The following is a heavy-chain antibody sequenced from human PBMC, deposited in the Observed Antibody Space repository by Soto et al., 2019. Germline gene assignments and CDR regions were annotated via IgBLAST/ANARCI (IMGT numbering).Heavy chain of an antibody. D-gene: IGHD1-26*01. CDR2: IYFDGITT. J-gene: IGHJ4*02. CDR1: VFAFNTPW. V-gene: IGHV3-74*01. CDR3: ARGGAMGVDY. Sequence: GWSLRLSCTSSVFAFNTPWMPWVRQAPGRGLVWVSRIYFDGITTNYADSVKGRLTVSTDNANNTVYLHVNTLRDEDAAVYYCARGGAMGVDYWGQGTLVTVSS.